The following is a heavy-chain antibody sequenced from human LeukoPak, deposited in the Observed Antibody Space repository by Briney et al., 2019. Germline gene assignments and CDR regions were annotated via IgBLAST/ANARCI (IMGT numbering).Heavy chain of an antibody. J-gene: IGHJ5*02. D-gene: IGHD3-22*01. Sequence: SETLSLTCTVSGGSISSYYWSWIRQPPGKGLEWIGYIYYSGSTNYNPSLKSRVTISVDTSKNQFSLKLSSVTAADTAVYYCARSYDSSGYYHWGQGTLVTVSS. CDR3: ARSYDSSGYYH. CDR1: GGSISSYY. CDR2: IYYSGST. V-gene: IGHV4-59*08.